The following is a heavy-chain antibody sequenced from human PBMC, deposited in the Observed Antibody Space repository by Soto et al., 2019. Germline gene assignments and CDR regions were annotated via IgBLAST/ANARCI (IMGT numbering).Heavy chain of an antibody. CDR3: AKDGGPHTVQPSDY. CDR1: GFTFDDYA. Sequence: EVQLVESGGGLVQPGRSLRLSCAASGFTFDDYAMHWVRQAPGKGLEWVSGISWNSGSIGYADSVKGRFTISRDNAKNSLYLQMNSLRAEDTALYYCAKDGGPHTVQPSDYWGQGTLVTVSS. CDR2: ISWNSGSI. J-gene: IGHJ4*02. D-gene: IGHD1-1*01. V-gene: IGHV3-9*01.